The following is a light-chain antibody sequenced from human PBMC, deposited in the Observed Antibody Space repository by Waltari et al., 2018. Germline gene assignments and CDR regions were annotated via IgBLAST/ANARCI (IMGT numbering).Light chain of an antibody. J-gene: IGKJ1*01. V-gene: IGKV3-15*01. CDR2: GTS. CDR1: QSVSSN. Sequence: EIVMTQSPATLSVSPGERATLSCRASQSVSSNLAWYQQKPGQAPRLLIYGTSTRATGIPDGLSGSGSGTEFTLTISSLQSEDFAVYYCQQYKNWPWTFGLGTKVEIK. CDR3: QQYKNWPWT.